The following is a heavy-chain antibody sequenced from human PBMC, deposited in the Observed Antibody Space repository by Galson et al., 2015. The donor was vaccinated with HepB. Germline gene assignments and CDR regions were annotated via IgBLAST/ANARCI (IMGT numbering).Heavy chain of an antibody. Sequence: SLRLSCAASGFTFSSYSMNWVRQAPGKGLEWVSSISSSSSYIYYADSVKGRFTISRDNAKNSLYLQMNSLRAKDTAVYYCARGSEPLYDILTGYYTVDAFDIWGQGTMVTVSS. V-gene: IGHV3-21*01. CDR2: ISSSSSYI. J-gene: IGHJ3*02. D-gene: IGHD3-9*01. CDR3: ARGSEPLYDILTGYYTVDAFDI. CDR1: GFTFSSYS.